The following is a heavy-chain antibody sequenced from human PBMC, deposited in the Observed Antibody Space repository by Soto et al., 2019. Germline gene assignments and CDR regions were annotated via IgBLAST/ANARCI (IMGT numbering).Heavy chain of an antibody. J-gene: IGHJ4*02. Sequence: GXSVKVSCKAAGYTFTGYAIHWVRQAPGQRLEWMGWINGGNGDTKYSQKFQGRVTITRDTSASTAYMELTSLGSEDTAVYHCARGYCSSTSCQYYFDYWGQGTPVTVSS. D-gene: IGHD2-2*01. CDR2: INGGNGDT. CDR3: ARGYCSSTSCQYYFDY. CDR1: GYTFTGYA. V-gene: IGHV1-3*01.